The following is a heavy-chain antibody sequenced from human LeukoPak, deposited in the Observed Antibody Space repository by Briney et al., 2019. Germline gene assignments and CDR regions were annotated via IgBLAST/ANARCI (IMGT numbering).Heavy chain of an antibody. Sequence: GGSLRLSCAASGFTFSSYTMSWVRQAPGKGLEWVSVISGSGGNTYYADSVKGRFTISRDNGKNSVYLQMNSLRAEDTAVYYCGRAMDVWGQGTTVTVS. CDR3: GRAMDV. J-gene: IGHJ6*02. CDR1: GFTFSSYT. CDR2: ISGSGGNT. V-gene: IGHV3-23*01.